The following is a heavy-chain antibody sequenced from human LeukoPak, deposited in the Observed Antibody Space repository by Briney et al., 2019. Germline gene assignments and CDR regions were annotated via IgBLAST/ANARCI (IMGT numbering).Heavy chain of an antibody. CDR2: ISSSSSYI. V-gene: IGHV3-21*01. D-gene: IGHD3-3*01. J-gene: IGHJ4*02. Sequence: PGGSLRLSCAASGFTFSSYGMSWVRQAPGKGLEWVSSISSSSSYIYYADSVKGRFTISRDNAKNSLYLQMNSLRAEDTAVYYCARAVLLEWLLFPASLEKYYFDYWGQGTLVTVSS. CDR1: GFTFSSYG. CDR3: ARAVLLEWLLFPASLEKYYFDY.